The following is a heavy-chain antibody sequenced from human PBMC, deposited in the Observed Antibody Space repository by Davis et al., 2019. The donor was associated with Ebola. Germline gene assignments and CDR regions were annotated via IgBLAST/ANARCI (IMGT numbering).Heavy chain of an antibody. J-gene: IGHJ5*02. CDR3: ATDAWGGYDP. CDR1: GFTLERYY. V-gene: IGHV3-7*03. CDR2: VNRAGSQT. D-gene: IGHD1-26*01. Sequence: PGGSLRLSCSASGFTLERYYMSWVRQAQGKGLEWVGTVNRAGSQTYYVDSVKGRFTMSRDNAKNSLHLEMNSLTVKDTAVYYCATDAWGGYDPWGQGTPVTVSS.